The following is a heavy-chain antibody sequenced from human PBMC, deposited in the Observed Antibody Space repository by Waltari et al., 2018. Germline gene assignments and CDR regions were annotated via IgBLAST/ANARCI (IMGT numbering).Heavy chain of an antibody. V-gene: IGHV4-59*01. CDR3: ARDTYYYDSSGYYDY. J-gene: IGHJ4*02. Sequence: QVQLQESGPGLVKPSETLSLTCTVSGGSISSYYWSWIRQPPGKGLEWIGYIYYSGSTNYNPSLKSLVTIAVDTSKNQFSLKLSSVTAADTAVYYCARDTYYYDSSGYYDYWGQGTLVTVSS. D-gene: IGHD3-22*01. CDR1: GGSISSYY. CDR2: IYYSGST.